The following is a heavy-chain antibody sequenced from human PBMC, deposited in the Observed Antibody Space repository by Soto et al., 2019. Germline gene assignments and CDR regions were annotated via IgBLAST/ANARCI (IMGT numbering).Heavy chain of an antibody. CDR2: MYHRGGT. D-gene: IGHD1-1*01. J-gene: IGHJ4*02. V-gene: IGHV4-38-2*01. Sequence: NPSETLSLTCAVSGYSISSGHYWAWIRQPPGKGLEWIGSMYHRGGTYYSPSLKSRITMSVDTSKNQFSLNLSFVTAADTAVYYCARVNTHDWNDGAYDYWGQGILVTVSS. CDR3: ARVNTHDWNDGAYDY. CDR1: GYSISSGHY.